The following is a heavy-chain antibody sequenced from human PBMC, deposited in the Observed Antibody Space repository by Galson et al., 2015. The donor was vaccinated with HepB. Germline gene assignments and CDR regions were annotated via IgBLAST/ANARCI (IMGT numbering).Heavy chain of an antibody. D-gene: IGHD3-10*01. CDR3: TTAPYSTMIRGMITHYYYYGVDV. J-gene: IGHJ6*02. CDR1: GFIFSNAW. Sequence: SLRLSCAASGFIFSNAWLSWVRQAPGKGLEWIGRILSKNDGGATDYAAPVKGRFFISRDDSQNTVFLQMDSLTTDDTAVYFCTTAPYSTMIRGMITHYYYYGVDVWGQGTTVTVSS. CDR2: ILSKNDGGAT. V-gene: IGHV3-15*01.